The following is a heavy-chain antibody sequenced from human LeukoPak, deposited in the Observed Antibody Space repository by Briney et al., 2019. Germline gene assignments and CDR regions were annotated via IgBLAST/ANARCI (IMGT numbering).Heavy chain of an antibody. CDR2: INHSGST. D-gene: IGHD1-26*01. Sequence: KASQTLSLTCTVSGGSISSGSYYWSWIRQPPGKGLEWIGEINHSGSTNYNPSLKSRVTISVDTSKNQFSLKLSSVTAADTAVYYCARGRRGSYDKRSRPFDYWGQGTLVTVSS. J-gene: IGHJ4*02. CDR1: GGSISSGSYY. V-gene: IGHV4-39*07. CDR3: ARGRRGSYDKRSRPFDY.